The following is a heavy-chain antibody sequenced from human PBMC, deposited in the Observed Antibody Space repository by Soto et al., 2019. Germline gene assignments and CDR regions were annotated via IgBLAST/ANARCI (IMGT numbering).Heavy chain of an antibody. J-gene: IGHJ4*02. D-gene: IGHD3-10*01. CDR2: ISGSGGST. CDR1: GFTFSSYA. V-gene: IGHV3-23*01. Sequence: GGSLRLSCAASGFTFSSYAMSWVRQAPGKGLEWVSAISGSGGSTYYADSVKGRFTISRDNSKNTLYLQMNSLRAEDTAVYYCAKGGVIITAPGFEFDYWGQGTLVTSPQ. CDR3: AKGGVIITAPGFEFDY.